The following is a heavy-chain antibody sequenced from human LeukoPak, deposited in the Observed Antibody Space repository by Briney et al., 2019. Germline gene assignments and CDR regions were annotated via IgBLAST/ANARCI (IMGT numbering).Heavy chain of an antibody. D-gene: IGHD6-6*01. J-gene: IGHJ4*02. CDR2: ISGSGGTK. V-gene: IGHV3-23*01. CDR1: GFIFGNYA. Sequence: SGGSLRLSCAASGFIFGNYAMSWVRQAPGKGLEWVSTISGSGGTKYYVDSVKGRFTISRDNSKNTVYLQMNSLRAEDTALYYCAKERVRLAARPVGLDHWGQGSPVTVSS. CDR3: AKERVRLAARPVGLDH.